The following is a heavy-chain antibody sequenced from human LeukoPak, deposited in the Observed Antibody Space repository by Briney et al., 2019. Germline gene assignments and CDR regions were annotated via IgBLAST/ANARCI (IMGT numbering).Heavy chain of an antibody. D-gene: IGHD3-10*01. CDR1: GFTFSSYW. V-gene: IGHV3-66*01. J-gene: IGHJ4*02. Sequence: GGSLRLSCAASGFTFSSYWMSWVRQAPGKGLEWVSVIYSGGSTYYADSVKGRFTISRDNSKNTLYLQMNSLRAEDTAVYYCARSSGSYRRYFDYWGQGTLVTVSS. CDR2: IYSGGST. CDR3: ARSSGSYRRYFDY.